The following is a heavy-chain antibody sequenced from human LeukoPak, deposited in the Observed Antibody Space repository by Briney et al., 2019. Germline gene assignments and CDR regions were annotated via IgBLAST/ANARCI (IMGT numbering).Heavy chain of an antibody. J-gene: IGHJ6*03. CDR2: LSGSGGST. V-gene: IGHV3-23*01. CDR3: ANKDHYYYYMDV. Sequence: GGSLRLSCAASGFTFSSYTMTWVRQAPGKGLEWVSALSGSGGSTYYADSVKGRFTISRDNSKNTLYLQMNSLRAEDTAVYYCANKDHYYYYMDVWGKGTTVTVSS. CDR1: GFTFSSYT.